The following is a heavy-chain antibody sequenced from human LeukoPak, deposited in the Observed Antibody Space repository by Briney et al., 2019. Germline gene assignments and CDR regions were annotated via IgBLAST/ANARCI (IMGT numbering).Heavy chain of an antibody. CDR2: ISSSSSTI. Sequence: GGSLRLSCAASGFTFSSYAMSWVRQAPGKGLEWVSYISSSSSTIYYADSVKGRFTISRDNTKNSLYLQMNSRRAEDTAVYYCVRDWGGPDDYWGQGTLVTVSS. J-gene: IGHJ4*02. CDR3: VRDWGGPDDY. CDR1: GFTFSSYA. V-gene: IGHV3-48*04. D-gene: IGHD3-16*01.